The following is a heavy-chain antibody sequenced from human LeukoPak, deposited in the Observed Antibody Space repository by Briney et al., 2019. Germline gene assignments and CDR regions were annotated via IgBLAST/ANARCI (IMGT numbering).Heavy chain of an antibody. CDR2: ISSNGGST. D-gene: IGHD6-13*01. J-gene: IGHJ4*02. CDR3: ARTYSSSWYGTHFDY. CDR1: GFTFSSYA. V-gene: IGHV3-64*01. Sequence: PAGGSLRLSCAASGFTFSSYAMHWVRQAPGKGLEYVSAISSNGGSTYYANSVKGRFTISRDNSKNTLYLQMGSLRAEDMAVYYCARTYSSSWYGTHFDYWGQGTLVTVSS.